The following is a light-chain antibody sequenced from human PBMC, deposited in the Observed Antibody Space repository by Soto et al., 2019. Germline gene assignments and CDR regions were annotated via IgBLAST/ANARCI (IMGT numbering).Light chain of an antibody. CDR1: ISNIGGNT. J-gene: IGLJ2*01. CDR2: TNN. V-gene: IGLV1-44*01. CDR3: AAWDDSLNGVV. Sequence: QSVLTQPPSASGTPGQRVTISCSGSISNIGGNTVNWYQQLPGTAPKLLMYTNNQRPSGVQDRFSGSKSGTSASLAISGLQSEDEADYYCAAWDDSLNGVVFGGGTQLTV.